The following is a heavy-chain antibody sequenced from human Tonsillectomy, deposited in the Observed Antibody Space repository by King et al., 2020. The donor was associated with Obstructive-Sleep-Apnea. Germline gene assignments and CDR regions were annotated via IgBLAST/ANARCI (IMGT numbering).Heavy chain of an antibody. CDR2: VKPDGGDK. J-gene: IGHJ4*02. CDR3: ATFSAGCS. CDR1: GFTFSGYW. D-gene: IGHD2-21*01. Sequence: VQLVESGGALVQPGGSLRLSCAASGFTFSGYWMAWVRQTPGKGLEWVASVKPDGGDKYYVDSVKGRFSISRDNAENSLYLQMNSLRAEDTAVYYCATFSAGCSWGPGTLVSVSS. V-gene: IGHV3-7*01.